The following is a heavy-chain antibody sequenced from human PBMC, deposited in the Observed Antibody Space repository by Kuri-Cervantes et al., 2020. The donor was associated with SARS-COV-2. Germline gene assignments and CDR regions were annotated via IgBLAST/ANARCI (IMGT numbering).Heavy chain of an antibody. V-gene: IGHV1-18*01. Sequence: ASVKVSCKASGYTFTNYGITWVRQAPGQGLEWMGWISAYNGYTIYAQKLQGRVTMTTDTSTTTAYMELRSLRSDDTAVYYCAKIAVGVPVVADAFDFWGQGTLVTVSS. CDR3: AKIAVGVPVVADAFDF. CDR1: GYTFTNYG. D-gene: IGHD2-21*01. CDR2: ISAYNGYT. J-gene: IGHJ3*01.